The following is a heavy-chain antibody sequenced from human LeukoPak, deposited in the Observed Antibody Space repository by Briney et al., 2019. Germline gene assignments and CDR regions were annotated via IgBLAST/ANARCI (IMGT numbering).Heavy chain of an antibody. CDR3: AKIGAVAGHFDY. CDR1: GFTFSHYA. J-gene: IGHJ4*02. D-gene: IGHD6-19*01. V-gene: IGHV3-30*04. Sequence: GGSLRLSCAASGFTFSHYAIHWVRQAPGKGLEWVTVISPDGSNKYYADSVEGRFTISRDNSKNTLYVQMNSLRDEDTAVYYCAKIGAVAGHFDYWGQGTLVTVSS. CDR2: ISPDGSNK.